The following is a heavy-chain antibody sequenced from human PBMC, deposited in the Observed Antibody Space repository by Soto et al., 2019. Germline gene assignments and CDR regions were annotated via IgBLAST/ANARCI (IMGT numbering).Heavy chain of an antibody. J-gene: IGHJ5*02. D-gene: IGHD3-10*01. V-gene: IGHV5-51*01. Sequence: GESLKISCNDSGYSFTNYWICWVRQMPWKGLEWMGIIYPGDSDTRYSPSFQGQVTISADKSISTAYLQWSSLKASDTAMYYCARQGFYGSGSMGWFDPWGQGTLVTVSS. CDR2: IYPGDSDT. CDR1: GYSFTNYW. CDR3: ARQGFYGSGSMGWFDP.